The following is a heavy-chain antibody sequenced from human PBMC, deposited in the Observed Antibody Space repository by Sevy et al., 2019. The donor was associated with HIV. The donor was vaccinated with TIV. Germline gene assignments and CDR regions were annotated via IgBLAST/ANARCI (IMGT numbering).Heavy chain of an antibody. CDR2: ISSSSSYI. V-gene: IGHV3-21*01. J-gene: IGHJ4*02. CDR3: ARDRRRQYYYDSSGYYGDY. Sequence: GGSLRLSCAASGFTFSSYSMNWVRQAPGKGLEWVSSISSSSSYIYYADSVKGRFTISRDNAKNSLYLQMNSLRAEDTAVYYCARDRRRQYYYDSSGYYGDYWGQGTLVTVSS. D-gene: IGHD3-22*01. CDR1: GFTFSSYS.